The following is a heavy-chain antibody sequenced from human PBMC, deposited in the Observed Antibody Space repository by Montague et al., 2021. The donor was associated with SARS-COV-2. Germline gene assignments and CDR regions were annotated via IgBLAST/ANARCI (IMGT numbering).Heavy chain of an antibody. J-gene: IGHJ5*02. V-gene: IGHV4-61*02. CDR3: ARAGEIVGATIISHWFDP. CDR2: IYTSRST. D-gene: IGHD1-26*01. Sequence: TLSLTCTVSGGSISSGSYYWSWIRQPAGKGLEWIGRIYTSRSTNYKPSLKSRVTISVDTSKNQFSLKLSSVTAADTAVYYCARAGEIVGATIISHWFDPWGQGTLVTVSS. CDR1: GGSISSGSYY.